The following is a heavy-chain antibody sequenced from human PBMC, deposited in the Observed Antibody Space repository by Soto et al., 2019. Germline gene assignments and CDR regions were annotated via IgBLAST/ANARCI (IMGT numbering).Heavy chain of an antibody. CDR1: GGTFSSYT. Sequence: ASVKVSCKASGGTFSSYTISWVRQAPGQGLEWMGRIIPILGIANYAQKFQGRVTITADKSTSTAYMELSSLRSEDTAVYYCARGRRELAARPRPFDYWGQGTLVTVSS. CDR3: ARGRRELAARPRPFDY. V-gene: IGHV1-69*02. J-gene: IGHJ4*02. CDR2: IIPILGIA. D-gene: IGHD6-6*01.